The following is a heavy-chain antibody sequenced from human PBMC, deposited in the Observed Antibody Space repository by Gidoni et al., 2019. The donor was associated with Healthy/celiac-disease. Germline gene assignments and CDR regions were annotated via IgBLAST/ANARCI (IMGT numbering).Heavy chain of an antibody. CDR3: ARGGSGYYYDSTGYY. V-gene: IGHV1-18*01. Sequence: QVQMVPSGAEVKKPEASVKVSCKASGYTFTSYGISGVRQAPGQGLEWMGWISAYNGNTNYAQELQVRVTMTTDTSTSTAYMELRSLRSDDTAVYYCARGGSGYYYDSTGYYWGQGPLVTVSS. J-gene: IGHJ4*02. CDR1: GYTFTSYG. D-gene: IGHD3-22*01. CDR2: ISAYNGNT.